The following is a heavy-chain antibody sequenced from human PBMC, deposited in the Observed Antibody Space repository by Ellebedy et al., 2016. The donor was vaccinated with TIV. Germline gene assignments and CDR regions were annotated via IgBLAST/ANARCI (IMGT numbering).Heavy chain of an antibody. J-gene: IGHJ4*02. CDR3: AREPSEFGEFTFDY. CDR1: GGSISSYY. D-gene: IGHD3-10*01. Sequence: SETLSLXCTVSGGSISSYYWSWIRQPAGKGLEWIGRIYTSGSTNYNPSLKSRVTMSVDTSKNQFSLKLSSVTAADTAVYYCAREPSEFGEFTFDYWGQGTLVTVSS. V-gene: IGHV4-4*07. CDR2: IYTSGST.